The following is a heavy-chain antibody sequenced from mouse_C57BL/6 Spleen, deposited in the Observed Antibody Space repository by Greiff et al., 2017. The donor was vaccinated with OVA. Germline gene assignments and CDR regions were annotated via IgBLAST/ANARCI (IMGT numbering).Heavy chain of an antibody. V-gene: IGHV2-5*01. CDR1: GFSFTSYG. D-gene: IGHD1-1*01. CDR2: IWRGGST. J-gene: IGHJ3*01. Sequence: VMLVESGPGLVQPSQCLSITCTVSGFSFTSYGVHWVRQSPGKGLEWLGVIWRGGSTDYNAAFMSRLSITKDNSKSQVFFKMNSLQADDTAIYYCAKNGDYWFWGQGTLVTVSA. CDR3: AKNGDYWF.